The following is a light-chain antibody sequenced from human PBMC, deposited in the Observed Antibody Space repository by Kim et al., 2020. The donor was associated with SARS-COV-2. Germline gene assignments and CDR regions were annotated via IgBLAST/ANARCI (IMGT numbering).Light chain of an antibody. CDR3: CSYAGSYTWV. J-gene: IGLJ3*02. Sequence: GQSVTISCTGTSSDVGGYNYVSWYQHHPGKAPKLMIYDVSKRPSGVPDRFSGSKSGNMASLTISGLQAEDEADYYCCSYAGSYTWVFGGGTQLTVL. V-gene: IGLV2-11*01. CDR2: DVS. CDR1: SSDVGGYNY.